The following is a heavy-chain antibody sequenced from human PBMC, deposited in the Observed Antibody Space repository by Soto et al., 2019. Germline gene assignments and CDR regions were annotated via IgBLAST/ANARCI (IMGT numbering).Heavy chain of an antibody. Sequence: VQLVESGGDLIQPEGSLRLSCAASGLSVSSTYMSWVRQAPGKGLEWVSVVYPGGSTYYADSVKGRFTISRDSSKNTLYLQMNSLRAEDTAVYYCARTYSWPYCFDYWGQGTLVTVSS. CDR3: ARTYSWPYCFDY. J-gene: IGHJ4*02. D-gene: IGHD2-21*01. V-gene: IGHV3-53*01. CDR2: VYPGGST. CDR1: GLSVSSTY.